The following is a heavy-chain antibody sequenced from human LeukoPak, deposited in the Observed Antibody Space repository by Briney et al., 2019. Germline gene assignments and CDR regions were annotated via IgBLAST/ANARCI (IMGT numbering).Heavy chain of an antibody. V-gene: IGHV1-46*01. CDR2: INPGGGST. CDR1: GYTFTSYY. D-gene: IGHD3-10*01. Sequence: RASVKVSCKASGYTFTSYYMHWVRQAPGQGLEWMGIINPGGGSTSYAQKFQGRVTMTRDTSTSTVCMELSSLRSEDTAVYYCARALVPPYYYGSGELGYWGQGTLVTVSS. CDR3: ARALVPPYYYGSGELGY. J-gene: IGHJ4*02.